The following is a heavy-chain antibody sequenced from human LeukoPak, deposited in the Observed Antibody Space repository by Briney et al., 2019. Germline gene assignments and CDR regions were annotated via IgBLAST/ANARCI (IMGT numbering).Heavy chain of an antibody. Sequence: GGSLRLSCAASGFTFSSYDMHWVRQATGKGLEWVSAIDTAGNTFYPGSVKGRFTISRESAKDSLYLQMNNVRAGDTALYFCARTSKVTSVMDIWGQGTMVTVSS. V-gene: IGHV3-13*04. CDR1: GFTFSSYD. CDR3: ARTSKVTSVMDI. CDR2: IDTAGNT. J-gene: IGHJ3*02. D-gene: IGHD3-16*01.